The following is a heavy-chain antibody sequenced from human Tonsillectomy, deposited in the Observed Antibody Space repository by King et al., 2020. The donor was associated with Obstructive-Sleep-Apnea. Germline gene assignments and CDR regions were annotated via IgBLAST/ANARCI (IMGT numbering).Heavy chain of an antibody. J-gene: IGHJ4*02. CDR3: AKGDYGDSPFDY. Sequence: VQLVESGGGLVQPGRSLRLSCAASGFTFNDYAMHWVRQAPGKGLEWVSAISWNSGSIGYADSVKGRFTISRDNAKNSLYLQMNSLRGEDTAFYYCAKGDYGDSPFDYWGQGTLVTVSS. CDR1: GFTFNDYA. V-gene: IGHV3-9*01. D-gene: IGHD4-17*01. CDR2: ISWNSGSI.